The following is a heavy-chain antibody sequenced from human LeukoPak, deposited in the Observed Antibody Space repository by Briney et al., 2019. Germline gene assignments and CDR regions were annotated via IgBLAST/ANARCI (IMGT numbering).Heavy chain of an antibody. CDR3: ARSPMYYYDGTGYGGWYCDY. J-gene: IGHJ4*02. CDR1: RFTFSVVSRFVFSNYW. CDR2: INSDGSIT. Sequence: GGSLRLSCAASRFTFSVVSRFVFSNYWMHCVRQAPGEGLVWVSRINSDGSITEYADSVKGRFTISRDNAKNTLYLQMNSLRAEDTALYYCARSPMYYYDGTGYGGWYCDYWGQGTLLTASS. V-gene: IGHV3-74*03. D-gene: IGHD3-22*01.